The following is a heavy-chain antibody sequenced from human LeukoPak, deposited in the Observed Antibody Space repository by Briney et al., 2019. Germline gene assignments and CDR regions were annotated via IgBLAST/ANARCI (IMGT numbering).Heavy chain of an antibody. V-gene: IGHV3-23*01. J-gene: IGHJ4*02. CDR2: ISGSGGST. D-gene: IGHD3-3*02. CDR1: GFTFSSYA. CDR3: AKDPGRGIYPISYFDY. Sequence: GGSLRLSCAASGFTFSSYAMSWVRQAPGKGLEWVSGISGSGGSTYYADSVKGRFTISRDNSKNTLYLQMNSLRAEDTAVYYCAKDPGRGIYPISYFDYWGQGTLVTVSS.